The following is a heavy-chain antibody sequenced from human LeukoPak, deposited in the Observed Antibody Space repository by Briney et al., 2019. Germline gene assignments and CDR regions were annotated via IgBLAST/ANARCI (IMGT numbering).Heavy chain of an antibody. Sequence: SETLSLTCTVSGVSIYSYYWTWVRLPAGRGLEWIGRIYTSGSTNYNPSLMSRVTISIDKSKNQFSLKLYSVTAADTAVYYCARETTNYYDSSGYDYWGQGTLVTVSS. V-gene: IGHV4-4*07. CDR1: GVSIYSYY. CDR2: IYTSGST. CDR3: ARETTNYYDSSGYDY. D-gene: IGHD3-22*01. J-gene: IGHJ4*02.